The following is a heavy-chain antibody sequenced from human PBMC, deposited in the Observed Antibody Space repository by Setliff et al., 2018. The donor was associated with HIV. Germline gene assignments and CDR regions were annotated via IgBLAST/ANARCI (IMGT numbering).Heavy chain of an antibody. V-gene: IGHV4-59*11. J-gene: IGHJ4*02. CDR2: YYNGGT. D-gene: IGHD3-16*01. CDR3: ARRLGATVFYYFDY. Sequence: SETLSLTCTVSGASINSHYWNWVRQSPAKGLEWIGYYYNGGTSYNPSLQSRVTISVDTPENQFSLKLSSVTAADTAVYYCARRLGATVFYYFDYWGQGTLVTVSS. CDR1: GASINSHY.